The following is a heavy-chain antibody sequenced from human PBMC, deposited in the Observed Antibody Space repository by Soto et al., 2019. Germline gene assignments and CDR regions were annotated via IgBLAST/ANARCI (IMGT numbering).Heavy chain of an antibody. V-gene: IGHV3-23*01. J-gene: IGHJ5*02. Sequence: GGSLRLSCAASGFTFSSYAMSWVRQAPGEGLEWVSAISGSGGSTYYADSVKGRFTIARDNSKNTLYLQMNSLRAEDTAVYYCAKVSSGWHDQPGDWFDPWGQGTLVTVSS. CDR2: ISGSGGST. CDR3: AKVSSGWHDQPGDWFDP. D-gene: IGHD6-19*01. CDR1: GFTFSSYA.